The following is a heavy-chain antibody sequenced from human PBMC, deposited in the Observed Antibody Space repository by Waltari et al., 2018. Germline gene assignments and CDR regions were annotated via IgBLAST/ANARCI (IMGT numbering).Heavy chain of an antibody. V-gene: IGHV4-61*09. CDR1: GGSISSGSTY. D-gene: IGHD3-22*01. CDR2: IYTIGST. Sequence: QVQLQESGPGLVQPSQTLSLTCTVSGGSISSGSTYWSLLRQPAGKGLEWIGYIYTIGSTNYNPSLNSRVTRSVDTSKNQFSLKLSSVTAADTAVYYCARELLRTGMDVWGQGTTVTVSS. J-gene: IGHJ6*02. CDR3: ARELLRTGMDV.